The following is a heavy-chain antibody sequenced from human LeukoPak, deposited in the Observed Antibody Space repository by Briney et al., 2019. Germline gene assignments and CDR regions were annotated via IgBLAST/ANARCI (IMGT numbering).Heavy chain of an antibody. J-gene: IGHJ5*02. D-gene: IGHD2-21*02. CDR2: INHSGST. CDR3: ARAGVVTAITTFDP. V-gene: IGHV4-34*01. Sequence: PSESLSLTCAVYGGSFSGYYWSWIRQPPGKGLEWIGEINHSGSTNYNPSLKSRVTISVDTSKNQFSLKLSSVTAADTAVYYCARAGVVTAITTFDPWGQGTLVIVSS. CDR1: GGSFSGYY.